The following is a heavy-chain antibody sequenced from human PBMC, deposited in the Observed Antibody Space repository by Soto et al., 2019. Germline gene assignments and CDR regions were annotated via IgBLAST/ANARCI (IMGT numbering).Heavy chain of an antibody. Sequence: ASVKVSCKASGYTFTGYYMHWVRQAPGQGLEWMGWINPNSGGTNYAQKFQGWVTMTRDTSISTAYMELSRLRSDDTAVYYCARDLHLASGGSYLAFDIWGQGTMVTVS. CDR3: ARDLHLASGGSYLAFDI. V-gene: IGHV1-2*04. J-gene: IGHJ3*02. CDR2: INPNSGGT. D-gene: IGHD1-26*01. CDR1: GYTFTGYY.